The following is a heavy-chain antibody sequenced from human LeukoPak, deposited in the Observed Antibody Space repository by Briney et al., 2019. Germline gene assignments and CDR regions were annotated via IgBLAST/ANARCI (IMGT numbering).Heavy chain of an antibody. CDR2: ISYTSHK. D-gene: IGHD4/OR15-4a*01. CDR1: GFTFSTYG. CDR3: AKADYGDFKENYYMDV. J-gene: IGHJ6*03. V-gene: IGHV3-30*02. Sequence: GGSLRLSCAASGFTFSTYGLQWVRQAPGKGLEWVSFISYTSHKYYTDSVKGRFTVSRDNSRDTLYLQMSSLRAEDAAVYYCAKADYGDFKENYYMDVWGKGTTVTVSS.